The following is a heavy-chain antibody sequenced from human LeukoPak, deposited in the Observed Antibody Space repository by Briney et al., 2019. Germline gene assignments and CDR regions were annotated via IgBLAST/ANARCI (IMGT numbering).Heavy chain of an antibody. CDR3: ARAARYYYDSSGYYFDY. Sequence: SQTLSLTCTVSGGSISSGGYYWSWIRQHPGKGLEWIGYIYYSGSTCYNPSLKSRVTISVDTSKNQFSLKLSSVTAADTAVYYCARAARYYYDSSGYYFDYWGQGTLVTVSS. D-gene: IGHD3-22*01. J-gene: IGHJ4*02. V-gene: IGHV4-31*03. CDR1: GGSISSGGYY. CDR2: IYYSGST.